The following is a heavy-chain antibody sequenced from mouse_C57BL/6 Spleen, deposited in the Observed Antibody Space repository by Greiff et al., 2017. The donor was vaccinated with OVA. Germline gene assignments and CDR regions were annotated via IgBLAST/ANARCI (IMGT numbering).Heavy chain of an antibody. V-gene: IGHV1-69*01. Sequence: QVQLKQPGAELVMPGASVKLSCKASGYTFTSYWMHWVKQRPGQGLEWIGEIDPSDSYTNYNQKFKGKSTLTVDKSSSTAYMQLSSLTSEDSAVYYCARYYYGSSYDWYFDVWGTGTTVTVSS. D-gene: IGHD1-1*01. CDR2: IDPSDSYT. CDR1: GYTFTSYW. CDR3: ARYYYGSSYDWYFDV. J-gene: IGHJ1*03.